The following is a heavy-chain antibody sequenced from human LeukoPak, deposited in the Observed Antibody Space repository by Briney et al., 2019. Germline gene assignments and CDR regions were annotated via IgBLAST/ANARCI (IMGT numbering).Heavy chain of an antibody. D-gene: IGHD3-22*01. V-gene: IGHV3-23*01. Sequence: PGGSLRLSCVASGFTFRENVLGWVRQAPGKGLEWVGSISGSGAVRDYADSVKGRFTISRDNSKNTLYLQMNSLRAEDTAVYYCAKEDDSSGYYSFDYWGQGTLVTVSS. J-gene: IGHJ4*02. CDR2: ISGSGAVR. CDR3: AKEDDSSGYYSFDY. CDR1: GFTFRENV.